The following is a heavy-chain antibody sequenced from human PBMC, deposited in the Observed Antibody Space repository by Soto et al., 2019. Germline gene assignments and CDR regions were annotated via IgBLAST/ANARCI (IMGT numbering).Heavy chain of an antibody. CDR2: IRSKAYGGTT. Sequence: GGSLRLSCTASGFTFGDYAMSWFRQAPGKGLEWVGFIRSKAYGGTTEYAASVKGRFTISRDDSKSIAYLQMNSLKTEDTAVYYCTRDIVVVPAATHLVDYWGQGTLVTVSS. CDR1: GFTFGDYA. CDR3: TRDIVVVPAATHLVDY. V-gene: IGHV3-49*03. J-gene: IGHJ4*02. D-gene: IGHD2-2*01.